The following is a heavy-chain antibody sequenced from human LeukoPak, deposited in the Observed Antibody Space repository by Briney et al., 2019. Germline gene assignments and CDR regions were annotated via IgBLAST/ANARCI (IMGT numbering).Heavy chain of an antibody. CDR1: GFTFSTYG. D-gene: IGHD3-22*01. J-gene: IGHJ4*02. CDR3: ARDDSSARANY. CDR2: ISSRSYT. Sequence: GGSLRLSCAASGFTFSTYGMNWVRQAPGKGLEWVSSISSRSYTYYADAVKGRFTISRDNAKNTLYLQMDSLRAEDTAVYYCARDDSSARANYWGQGALVTVSS. V-gene: IGHV3-21*01.